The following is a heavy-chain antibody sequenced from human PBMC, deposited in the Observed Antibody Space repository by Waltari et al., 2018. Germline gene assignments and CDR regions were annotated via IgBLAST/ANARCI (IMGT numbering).Heavy chain of an antibody. V-gene: IGHV1-69*01. CDR2: IIPIFGTA. CDR3: ASQAMKPTEYFQH. J-gene: IGHJ1*01. CDR1: GGPFSSYA. Sequence: QVQLVQSGADVKKPGSSVKVSCKASGGPFSSYAISWVRPAPGQGLEWMGGIIPIFGTANYAQKFQGRVTITADESTSTAYMELSSLRSEDTAVYYCASQAMKPTEYFQHWGQGTLVTVSS. D-gene: IGHD5-18*01.